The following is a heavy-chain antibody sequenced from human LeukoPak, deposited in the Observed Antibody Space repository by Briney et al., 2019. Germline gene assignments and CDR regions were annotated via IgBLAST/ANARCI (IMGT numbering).Heavy chain of an antibody. V-gene: IGHV3-53*04. CDR1: GFTVSSNY. Sequence: GSLRLSCVASGFTVSSNYMSWVRQAPGKGLEWVSVIYSAGNTYYADSVKGRFTISRHNSENTLYLHMNSLRVEDTAVYFCARGGTPGYSSGRIDYWGQGTQVTVSS. D-gene: IGHD6-19*01. J-gene: IGHJ4*02. CDR2: IYSAGNT. CDR3: ARGGTPGYSSGRIDY.